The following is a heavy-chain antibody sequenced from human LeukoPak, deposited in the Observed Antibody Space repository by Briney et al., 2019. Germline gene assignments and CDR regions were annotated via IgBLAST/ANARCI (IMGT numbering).Heavy chain of an antibody. Sequence: QSGGSLRLSCAASGFTFSSYWMHWVRQAPGKGLVWVSRINSDGSSTSYADSVKGRFTISRDNAKNTLYLQMNSLRAEDTAVYYCARGRGEMYSSSWALDAFDIWGQGTMVTVSS. V-gene: IGHV3-74*01. D-gene: IGHD6-13*01. CDR3: ARGRGEMYSSSWALDAFDI. CDR1: GFTFSSYW. J-gene: IGHJ3*02. CDR2: INSDGSST.